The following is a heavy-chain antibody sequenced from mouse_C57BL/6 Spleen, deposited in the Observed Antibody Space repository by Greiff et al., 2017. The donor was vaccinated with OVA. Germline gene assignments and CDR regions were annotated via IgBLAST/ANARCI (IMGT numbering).Heavy chain of an antibody. CDR2: ISSGSSTI. CDR3: ARPGYYYGSSYGGYAMDY. V-gene: IGHV5-17*01. Sequence: EVKVVESGGGLVKPGGSLKLSCAASGFTFSDYGMHWVRQAPEKGLEWVAYISSGSSTIYYADTVKGRFTISRDNAKNTLFLQMTSLRSEDTAMYYCARPGYYYGSSYGGYAMDYWGQGTSVTVSS. D-gene: IGHD1-1*01. CDR1: GFTFSDYG. J-gene: IGHJ4*01.